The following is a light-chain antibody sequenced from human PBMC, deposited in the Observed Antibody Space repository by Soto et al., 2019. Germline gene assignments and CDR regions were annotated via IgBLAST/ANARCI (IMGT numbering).Light chain of an antibody. V-gene: IGKV3-15*01. J-gene: IGKJ1*01. CDR2: SSS. Sequence: EIVMTQSPATLSVSPGDSATLSCRASQSVTSNLAWYQHKPGQAPRLLIYSSSTRAAGIPARFGGSGSGTEFTFSISSLQSEDFAVYYCQQYDIWPPTFGQGAKVDI. CDR1: QSVTSN. CDR3: QQYDIWPPT.